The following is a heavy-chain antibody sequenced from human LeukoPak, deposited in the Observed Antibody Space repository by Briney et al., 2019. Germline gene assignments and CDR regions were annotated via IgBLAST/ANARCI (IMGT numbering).Heavy chain of an antibody. CDR1: GFTFSNYA. D-gene: IGHD2-2*01. Sequence: PGGSLRLSCAASGFTFSNYAMTWVRQAPVKGLEWVSGISGSGDSIYYADSVKGRFNISRDNSKNTLYLQMNSLRAEDTALYYCTRTRGCSSTSCYADYWGQGTLVTVSS. CDR3: TRTRGCSSTSCYADY. J-gene: IGHJ4*02. CDR2: ISGSGDSI. V-gene: IGHV3-23*01.